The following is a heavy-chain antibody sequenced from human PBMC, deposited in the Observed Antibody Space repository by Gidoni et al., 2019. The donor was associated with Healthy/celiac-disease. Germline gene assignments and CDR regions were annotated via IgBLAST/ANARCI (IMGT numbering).Heavy chain of an antibody. J-gene: IGHJ6*02. Sequence: VQLVESGGCVVQPGRSLSLSCAASGFTFCSYGMHWVRQPPGKGLEGGAVIGYDGSNKYYADAVKGRFTISRDNSKNTLYLKMNSLRAEDTAVYYCARDQEGDSSGYYTTSYYYYGMDVWGQGTTVTVSS. CDR1: GFTFCSYG. CDR2: IGYDGSNK. V-gene: IGHV3-33*01. CDR3: ARDQEGDSSGYYTTSYYYYGMDV. D-gene: IGHD3-22*01.